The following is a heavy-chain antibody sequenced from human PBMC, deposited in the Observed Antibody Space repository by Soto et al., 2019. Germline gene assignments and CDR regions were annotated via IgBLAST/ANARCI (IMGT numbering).Heavy chain of an antibody. Sequence: EVQLVESGGGLVKPGGSLRLSCVASGFTFSSHSMNWVRQAPGKGLEWVSSITRSSDKKNYADSVKGRFTISRDNAKNSLFLQMNSLRGEDTAVYYCARVQDYGDYQDWCQGTLVSVSS. CDR3: ARVQDYGDYQD. J-gene: IGHJ1*01. CDR1: GFTFSSHS. CDR2: ITRSSDKK. D-gene: IGHD3-10*01. V-gene: IGHV3-21*01.